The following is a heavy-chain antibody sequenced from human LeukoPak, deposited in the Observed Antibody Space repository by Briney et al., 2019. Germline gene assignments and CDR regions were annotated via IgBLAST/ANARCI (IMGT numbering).Heavy chain of an antibody. V-gene: IGHV4-59*01. CDR1: GGSISSYY. CDR2: IYYSGST. J-gene: IGHJ2*01. CDR3: ARGASIYYDSSGYFHPYWYFDL. D-gene: IGHD3-22*01. Sequence: PSETLSLTCTVSGGSISSYYWSWIRQPPGKGLEWIGYIYYSGSTNYNPSLKSRVTISVDTSKNQFSLKLSSVTAADTAVYYCARGASIYYDSSGYFHPYWYFDLWGRGTLVTVSS.